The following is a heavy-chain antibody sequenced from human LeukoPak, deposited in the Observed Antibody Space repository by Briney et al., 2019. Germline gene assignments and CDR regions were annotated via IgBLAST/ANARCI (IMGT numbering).Heavy chain of an antibody. Sequence: GESLKISCKGSGYSFTSYWIGWVRQMPGKGLEWMGIIYPGDSDTRYSPSSQGQVTISADKSISTAYLQWSSLKASDTAMYYCARPSDVTMDRGVTHLDYFDYWGQGTLVTVSS. J-gene: IGHJ4*02. CDR2: IYPGDSDT. D-gene: IGHD3-10*01. CDR1: GYSFTSYW. V-gene: IGHV5-51*01. CDR3: ARPSDVTMDRGVTHLDYFDY.